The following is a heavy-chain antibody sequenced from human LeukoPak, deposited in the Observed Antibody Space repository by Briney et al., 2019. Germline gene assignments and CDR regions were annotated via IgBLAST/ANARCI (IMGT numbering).Heavy chain of an antibody. D-gene: IGHD1-1*01. CDR3: ARDLGTIPDMYYFDY. Sequence: SVTVSCTASGGTFSSYAISWVRQAPGQGLEWMGGIIPIFGTANYAQKFQGRVTITADESTSTAYMELSSLRSEDTAVYYCARDLGTIPDMYYFDYWGQGTLVTVSS. CDR1: GGTFSSYA. J-gene: IGHJ4*02. V-gene: IGHV1-69*13. CDR2: IIPIFGTA.